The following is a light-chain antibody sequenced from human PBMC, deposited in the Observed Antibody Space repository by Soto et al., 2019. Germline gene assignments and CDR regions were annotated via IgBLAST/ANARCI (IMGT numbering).Light chain of an antibody. CDR3: QQYGSSPPWT. CDR2: DAS. CDR1: QSVTYSY. V-gene: IGKV3D-20*01. J-gene: IGKJ1*01. Sequence: EIVLTQSPATLSLSPGERAALSCGASQSVTYSYLAWYQQKPGLAPRLLIYDASSRATGIPDRFSGSGSGTDFTLTISGLEPEDFAVYYCQQYGSSPPWTFGQGTKVDI.